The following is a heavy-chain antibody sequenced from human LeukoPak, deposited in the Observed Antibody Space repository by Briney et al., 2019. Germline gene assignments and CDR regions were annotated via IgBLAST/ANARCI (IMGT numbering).Heavy chain of an antibody. CDR1: GFTFDDYT. CDR3: AKGTGKSTLNWLDP. CDR2: ISWDGDNT. V-gene: IGHV3-43*01. Sequence: PGGSLRLSCAASGFTFDDYTMHWVRQAPGKGLEWVSLISWDGDNTYYADSVKGRLTISRDNSKNSLYLQMNSLRTEDNAFYYCAKGTGKSTLNWLDPWGQGTLVTVSS. J-gene: IGHJ5*02. D-gene: IGHD1-14*01.